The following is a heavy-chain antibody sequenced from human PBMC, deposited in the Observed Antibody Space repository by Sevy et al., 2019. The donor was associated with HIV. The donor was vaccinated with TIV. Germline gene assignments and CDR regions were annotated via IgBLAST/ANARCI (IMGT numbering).Heavy chain of an antibody. CDR3: AREGCTKPHDY. D-gene: IGHD2-8*01. V-gene: IGHV3-23*01. J-gene: IGHJ4*02. CDR2: FSFGCGQI. CDR1: GFTFRDYS. Sequence: GGSLRLSCVASGFTFRDYSMSWVRQAPGKGLEWVSTFSFGCGQINYADSVKGRFTISRDNSKNSFYLQMNNLRAEDKAIYFCAREGCTKPHDYWGQGTLVTVSS.